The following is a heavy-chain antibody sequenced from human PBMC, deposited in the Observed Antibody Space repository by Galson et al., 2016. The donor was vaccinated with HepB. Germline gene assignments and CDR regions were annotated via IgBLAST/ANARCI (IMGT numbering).Heavy chain of an antibody. Sequence: SVKVSCKASGYTFVSYGFTWVRQAPGQGLEWLGWINGYNSDSIYAQKLQDRLTMTTDTSTSTAYMELRRLRSDDTAVYYCARAIVGATKFRVYFDLWGQGTLVTVSS. D-gene: IGHD1-26*01. CDR1: GYTFVSYG. V-gene: IGHV1-18*01. J-gene: IGHJ4*02. CDR2: INGYNSDS. CDR3: ARAIVGATKFRVYFDL.